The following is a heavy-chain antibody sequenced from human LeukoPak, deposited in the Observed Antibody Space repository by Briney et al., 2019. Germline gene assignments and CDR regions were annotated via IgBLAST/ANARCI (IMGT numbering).Heavy chain of an antibody. V-gene: IGHV4-39*01. CDR1: GGSISSSSYY. Sequence: SETLSLTCTVSGGSISSSSYYWVWLRQPPGKGLEWTGSIYYSGSTYYNPSLKSRVTISVDSYKNQFSLKLSSVTAADTAVYSCARQKVDYDYVWGSYRSKINWFDPWGQGTLVTVSS. CDR3: ARQKVDYDYVWGSYRSKINWFDP. CDR2: IYYSGST. J-gene: IGHJ5*02. D-gene: IGHD3-16*02.